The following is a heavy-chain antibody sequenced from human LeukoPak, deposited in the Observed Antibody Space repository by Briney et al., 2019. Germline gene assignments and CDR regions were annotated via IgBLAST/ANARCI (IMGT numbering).Heavy chain of an antibody. Sequence: PSQTLSLTCTVSGGSISIGGYYWSWIRQHPGKGLEWIGYIYYSGSTYYNPSLKSRVTISVDTSKNQFSLKLSSVTAADTAVYYCARGYYDILTGYYDPGFLFDYWGQGTLVTVSS. V-gene: IGHV4-31*03. J-gene: IGHJ4*02. D-gene: IGHD3-9*01. CDR1: GGSISIGGYY. CDR2: IYYSGST. CDR3: ARGYYDILTGYYDPGFLFDY.